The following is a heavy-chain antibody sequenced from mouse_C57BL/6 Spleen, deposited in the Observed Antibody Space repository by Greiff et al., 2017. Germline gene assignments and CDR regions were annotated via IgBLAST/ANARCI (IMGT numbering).Heavy chain of an antibody. Sequence: VMLVESGAELARPGASVKLSCKASGYTFTSYGISWVKQRTGQGLEWIGEIHPRSGNTYYNEKFKGKATLTADKSSSTAYMELRSLTSEDSAVYFCAREGDSTLFDYWGQGTTLTVSS. CDR1: GYTFTSYG. J-gene: IGHJ2*01. CDR2: IHPRSGNT. V-gene: IGHV1-81*01. D-gene: IGHD2-5*01. CDR3: AREGDSTLFDY.